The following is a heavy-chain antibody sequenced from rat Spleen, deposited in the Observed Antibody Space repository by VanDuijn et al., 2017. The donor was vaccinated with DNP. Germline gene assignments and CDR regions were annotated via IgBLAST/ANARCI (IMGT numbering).Heavy chain of an antibody. CDR3: TRINYGGYPSYAMDA. CDR1: GFTFSNYG. CDR2: ISPSGGST. V-gene: IGHV5-19*01. J-gene: IGHJ4*01. Sequence: EVQLVESGGGLVQPGRSLKLSCAASGFTFSNYGMHWIRQAPTKGLEWVASISPSGGSTYYRDSVKGRFTISRDNAKSTLYLQMDSLRSEDTATYYCTRINYGGYPSYAMDAWGQGTSVTVSS. D-gene: IGHD1-11*01.